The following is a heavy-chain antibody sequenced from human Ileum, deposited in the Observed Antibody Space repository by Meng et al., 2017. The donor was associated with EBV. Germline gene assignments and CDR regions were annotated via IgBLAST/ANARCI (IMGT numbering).Heavy chain of an antibody. V-gene: IGHV4-4*02. J-gene: IGHJ4*02. Sequence: HAQLLESGPGLVKPSGTLYVHCVVSGGSISSSNWWSWVRQPPGKGLEWIGEIYHSGSTNYNPFLKSRVTISVEKSKNQFSLNLSSVTAADTAVYYCARVGQWLPIDYWGQGTLVTVSS. CDR3: ARVGQWLPIDY. CDR1: GGSISSSNW. CDR2: IYHSGST. D-gene: IGHD6-19*01.